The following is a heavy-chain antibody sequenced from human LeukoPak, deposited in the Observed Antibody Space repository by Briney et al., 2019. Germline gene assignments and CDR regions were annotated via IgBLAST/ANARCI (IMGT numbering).Heavy chain of an antibody. D-gene: IGHD3-16*01. CDR2: INPNNGGT. Sequence: ASVKVSCKASGYSFTGYYIHWVRQAPGQGLEWVGWINPNNGGTNYAQNFQGRVTMTRDTSISTAYMELSSLIPDDTAVYYCAREGGWFDPWGQGTLVTVSS. V-gene: IGHV1-2*02. CDR3: AREGGWFDP. J-gene: IGHJ5*02. CDR1: GYSFTGYY.